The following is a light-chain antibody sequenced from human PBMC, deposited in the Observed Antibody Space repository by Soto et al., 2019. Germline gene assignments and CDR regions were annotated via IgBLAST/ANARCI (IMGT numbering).Light chain of an antibody. CDR1: NSNIGSNT. CDR2: YDN. Sequence: QSVLTQPPSASGTPGQRVTISCSGSNSNIGSNTVNWYQQLPGTAPILLIYYDNLRPSGVPDRISGSKSGTSASLAISGLQSDDEADYYCAAWDDSLNGRVFGTGTKLTVL. CDR3: AAWDDSLNGRV. J-gene: IGLJ1*01. V-gene: IGLV1-44*01.